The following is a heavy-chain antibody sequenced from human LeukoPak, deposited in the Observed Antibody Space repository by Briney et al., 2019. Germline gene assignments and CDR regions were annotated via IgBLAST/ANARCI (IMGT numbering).Heavy chain of an antibody. Sequence: SETLSLTCEASGGSIGSSSYYWGWIRQPPGKGLEWIGNIYYSGTTHYNPSLKSRVTMSVDTSRNQFSLKLSSVTATDTAVYYCARLGGLCGGDCEFHYGLDVWGQGTTVTVSS. CDR1: GGSIGSSSYY. CDR2: IYYSGTT. J-gene: IGHJ6*02. V-gene: IGHV4-39*01. D-gene: IGHD2-21*02. CDR3: ARLGGLCGGDCEFHYGLDV.